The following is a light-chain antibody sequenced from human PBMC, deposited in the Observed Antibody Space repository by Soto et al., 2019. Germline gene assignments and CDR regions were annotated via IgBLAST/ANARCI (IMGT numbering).Light chain of an antibody. CDR3: QQHYSTPLS. J-gene: IGKJ5*01. Sequence: DIVMTQSPDSLAVSLGQRATINCXXXXXXXYSSNNKNYFAWYQQKPGQPPKLLISWASTRESGVPDRFSGSGSGTDFTLTISSLQAEDVAVYYCQQHYSTPLSFGQGTRLE. CDR2: WAS. CDR1: XXXXYSSNNKNY. V-gene: IGKV4-1*01.